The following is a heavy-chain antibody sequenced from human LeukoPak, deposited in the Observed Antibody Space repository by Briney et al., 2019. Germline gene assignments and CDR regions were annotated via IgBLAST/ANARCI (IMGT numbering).Heavy chain of an antibody. Sequence: GGSLRLSCAASGFTFDDYSTHWVRHAPEEGLGWVSGISWNSGRISYTDSGKGRFTIYRDNAKNSLYLQMNSLRAEDTAWYCCAKSRGSGSYYPSFDYWGEGALVTLSS. V-gene: IGHV3-9*01. CDR2: ISWNSGRI. CDR3: AKSRGSGSYYPSFDY. D-gene: IGHD3-10*01. CDR1: GFTFDDYS. J-gene: IGHJ4*02.